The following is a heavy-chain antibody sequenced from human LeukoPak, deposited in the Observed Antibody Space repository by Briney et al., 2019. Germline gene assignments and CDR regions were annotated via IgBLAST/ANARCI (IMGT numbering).Heavy chain of an antibody. CDR2: ISYDGSNK. CDR3: AKEQWRVRSDY. Sequence: GGSLRLSCAASGFTFSSYGMHWVRQAPGKGLEWVAVISYDGSNKYYADSVKGRFTISRDNSKNTLYLQMNSLRAEDTAVYYCAKEQWRVRSDYWGQGTLVTVSS. J-gene: IGHJ4*02. V-gene: IGHV3-30*18. D-gene: IGHD6-19*01. CDR1: GFTFSSYG.